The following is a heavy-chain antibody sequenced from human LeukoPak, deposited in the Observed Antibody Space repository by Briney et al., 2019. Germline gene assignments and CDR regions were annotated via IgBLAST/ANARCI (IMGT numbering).Heavy chain of an antibody. V-gene: IGHV3-53*01. Sequence: GGSLRLSCAASGFIFSNYGMNWVRQAPGKGLEWVSVIYSGGSTYYADSVKGRFTISRDNSKNTLYLQMNSLGAEDTAVYYCARGPGITGTTDYWGQGTLVTVSS. CDR2: IYSGGST. CDR1: GFIFSNYG. D-gene: IGHD1-7*01. CDR3: ARGPGITGTTDY. J-gene: IGHJ4*02.